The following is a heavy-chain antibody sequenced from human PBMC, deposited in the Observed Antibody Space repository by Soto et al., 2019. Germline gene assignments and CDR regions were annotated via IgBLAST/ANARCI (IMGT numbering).Heavy chain of an antibody. CDR3: AHSRCGGDCLQSYSSHYYYGMDV. D-gene: IGHD2-21*02. CDR2: IYWDDDK. J-gene: IGHJ6*02. Sequence: QITLKESGPTLVIPTQTLTLTCTFSGFSLSTSGVGVGWIRQPPGKALEWLALIYWDDDKRYSPSLKSRLTITKDTSENQVVLTMTNMDPVDTATYYCAHSRCGGDCLQSYSSHYYYGMDVWGQGTTVTVSS. CDR1: GFSLSTSGVG. V-gene: IGHV2-5*02.